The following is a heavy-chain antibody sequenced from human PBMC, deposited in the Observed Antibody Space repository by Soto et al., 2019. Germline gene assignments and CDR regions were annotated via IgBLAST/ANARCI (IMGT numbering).Heavy chain of an antibody. V-gene: IGHV3-49*03. Sequence: GGSLRLSCTTSGFTFGDYAMSWFRQAPGKGLEWIGYIRSNTYGGTTEYAASVKGRFTISRDDSKRVAHLQMNSLETEDTAVYYCTRDCGSYDAFDIWGQGTMVTVSS. CDR1: GFTFGDYA. CDR2: IRSNTYGGTT. CDR3: TRDCGSYDAFDI. D-gene: IGHD1-26*01. J-gene: IGHJ3*02.